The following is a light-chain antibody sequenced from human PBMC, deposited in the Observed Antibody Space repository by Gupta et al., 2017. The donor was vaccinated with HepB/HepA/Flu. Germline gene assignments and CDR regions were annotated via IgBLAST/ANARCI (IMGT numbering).Light chain of an antibody. V-gene: IGKV3-20*01. Sequence: EIVLTQSPGTLSLSPGERATLSCRASQDFGGILLAWYHQKPGLAPRLLINGASSRAAGIPDRFSGSGSGTDFTLTINRLEPEDFGVYYCQQEGKSPITFGGGTKVEIK. J-gene: IGKJ4*01. CDR3: QQEGKSPIT. CDR1: QDFGGIL. CDR2: GAS.